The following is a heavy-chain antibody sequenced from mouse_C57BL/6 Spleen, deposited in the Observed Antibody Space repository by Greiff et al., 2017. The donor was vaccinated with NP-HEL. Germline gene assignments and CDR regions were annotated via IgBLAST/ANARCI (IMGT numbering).Heavy chain of an antibody. CDR2: IWSGGST. J-gene: IGHJ2*01. CDR1: GFSLTSYG. V-gene: IGHV2-2*01. D-gene: IGHD1-1*01. Sequence: QVQLKQSGPGLVQPSQSLSITCTVSGFSLTSYGVHWVRQSPGKGLEWLGVIWSGGSTDYNAAFISRLSISKDNSKSQVFFKMNSLQADDTAIYYCARGVLRPLLLDYWGQGTTLTVSS. CDR3: ARGVLRPLLLDY.